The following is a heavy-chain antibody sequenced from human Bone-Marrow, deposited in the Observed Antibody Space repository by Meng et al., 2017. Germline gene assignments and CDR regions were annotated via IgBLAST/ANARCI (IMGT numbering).Heavy chain of an antibody. CDR2: IYSGGST. CDR1: GFTVSSNY. D-gene: IGHD2-2*03. V-gene: IGHV3-53*04. CDR3: ERALRGYFPHSNWFDP. J-gene: IGHJ5*02. Sequence: GESLKISCAASGFTVSSNYMSWVRQAPGKGLEWVSVIYSGGSTYYADSVKGRFTISRHNSKNTLYLQMNSLRAEYSAVYYCERALRGYFPHSNWFDPWGQGTLVTVSS.